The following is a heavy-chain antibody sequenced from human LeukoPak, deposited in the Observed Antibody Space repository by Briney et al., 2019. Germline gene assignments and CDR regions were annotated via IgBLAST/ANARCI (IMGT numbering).Heavy chain of an antibody. Sequence: SETLSLTCTVSGGSISSSSYYWGWIRQPPGKGLEWIGSIYYSGSTYYNPSLKSRVTISVDTSKNQFSLKLSSVTAADTAVYYCARNDTFGVLPEFWGMGTLVSVTS. CDR1: GGSISSSSYY. CDR3: ARNDTFGVLPEF. CDR2: IYYSGST. D-gene: IGHD3-3*01. J-gene: IGHJ4*02. V-gene: IGHV4-39*07.